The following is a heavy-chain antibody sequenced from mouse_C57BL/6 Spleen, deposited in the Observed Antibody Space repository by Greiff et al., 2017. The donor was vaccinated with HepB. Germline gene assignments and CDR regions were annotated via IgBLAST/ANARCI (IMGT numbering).Heavy chain of an antibody. Sequence: EVQLQQSGPELVKPGASVKMSCKASGYTFTDYNIHWVKQSHGKSLEWIGYINPNNGGTSYNQKFKGKATLTVNKSSSTAYMELRSLTSEDSAVYYCARNYGSSYNWYFDVWGTGTTVTVSS. J-gene: IGHJ1*03. D-gene: IGHD1-1*01. CDR2: INPNNGGT. V-gene: IGHV1-22*01. CDR1: GYTFTDYN. CDR3: ARNYGSSYNWYFDV.